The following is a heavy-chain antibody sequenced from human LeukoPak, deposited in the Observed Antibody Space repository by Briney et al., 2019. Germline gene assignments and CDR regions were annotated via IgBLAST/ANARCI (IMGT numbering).Heavy chain of an antibody. CDR1: GRSISRSSYS. CDR3: ARTDIATTAFDS. D-gene: IGHD5-24*01. J-gene: IGHJ4*02. CDR2: IYSSGST. Sequence: SHTLSLTCTVSGRSISRSSYSWAWIRQPPGKGLEWIGNIYSSGSTYYNPSLKSPLINSSATSKYHFSLNLSAVTAADTAVYYSARTDIATTAFDSWGQGTLVTVSS. V-gene: IGHV4-39*02.